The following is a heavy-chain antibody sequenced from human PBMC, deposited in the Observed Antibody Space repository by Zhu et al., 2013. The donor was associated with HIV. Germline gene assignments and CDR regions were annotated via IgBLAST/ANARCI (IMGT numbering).Heavy chain of an antibody. V-gene: IGHV4-38-2*01. J-gene: IGHJ3*02. D-gene: IGHD3-22*01. CDR1: GYSISSGYY. CDR2: IFHSGST. CDR3: ARVAPGYYYDSSGYYHDAFDI. Sequence: QVQLQESGPGLVKPSETLSLTCAVSGYSISSGYYWGWIRQPPGKGLEWIGSIFHSGSTYYNPSLKSRVTISVDTSKNQFSLKLSSVTAADTAVYYCARVAPGYYYDSSGYYHDAFDIWGQGTMVTVSS.